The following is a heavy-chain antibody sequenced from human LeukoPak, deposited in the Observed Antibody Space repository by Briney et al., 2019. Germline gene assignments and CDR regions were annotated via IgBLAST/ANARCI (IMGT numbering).Heavy chain of an antibody. CDR2: INPHTGNP. CDR1: GYIFTSYA. V-gene: IGHV7-4-1*02. J-gene: IGHJ5*02. Sequence: ASVKVSCKASGYIFTSYAIVWVRQAPGQGLEWMGWINPHTGNPTYAQGFTGHFVFSLDTSVSTAYLQISSLQAEDTAIYYCARVRGDWQQPSWFDPWGQGTLVTVSS. D-gene: IGHD2-21*01. CDR3: ARVRGDWQQPSWFDP.